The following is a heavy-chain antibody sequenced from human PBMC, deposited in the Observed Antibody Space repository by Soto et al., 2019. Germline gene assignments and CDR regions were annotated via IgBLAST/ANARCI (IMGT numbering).Heavy chain of an antibody. D-gene: IGHD2-15*01. Sequence: EVQLLESGGGLVQPGGSLRLSCAASGFSFSTFEMSWVRQAPGRGLEWVSFISDDGSRAYYADAVKRRCTLSRDNSKNTLYLQIDSLIEELTSVYASVKGGWLSFWGQGALVTVSS. J-gene: IGHJ4*02. CDR2: ISDDGSRA. CDR3: VKGGWLSF. CDR1: GFSFSTFE. V-gene: IGHV3-23*01.